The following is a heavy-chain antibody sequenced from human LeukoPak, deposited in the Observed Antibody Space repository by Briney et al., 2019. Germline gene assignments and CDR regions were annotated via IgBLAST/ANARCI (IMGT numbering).Heavy chain of an antibody. CDR1: GFTFSSYG. Sequence: GGSLRLSCAASGFTFSSYGMHWVRQAPGKGLEWVAFIRYDGSNKYYADSVKGRFTISRDNSKNTLYLQMNSLRAEDAAVYYCAKSSDILTGYYLSWYMDVWGKGTTVTISS. CDR2: IRYDGSNK. V-gene: IGHV3-30*02. D-gene: IGHD3-9*01. J-gene: IGHJ6*03. CDR3: AKSSDILTGYYLSWYMDV.